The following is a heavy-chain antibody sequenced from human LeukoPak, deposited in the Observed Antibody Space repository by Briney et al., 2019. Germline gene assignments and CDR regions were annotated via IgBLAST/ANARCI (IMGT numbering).Heavy chain of an antibody. J-gene: IGHJ4*02. V-gene: IGHV3-30*04. CDR2: ISYDGSNK. Sequence: GGSLRLSCAASGFTFSSYAMHWVRQAPGKGLEWVAVISYDGSNKYYADSVKGRFTISRDNAKNSLYLQMNSLRAEDTALYYCATTGDQDYWGQGTLVTVSS. CDR3: ATTGDQDY. D-gene: IGHD3-10*01. CDR1: GFTFSSYA.